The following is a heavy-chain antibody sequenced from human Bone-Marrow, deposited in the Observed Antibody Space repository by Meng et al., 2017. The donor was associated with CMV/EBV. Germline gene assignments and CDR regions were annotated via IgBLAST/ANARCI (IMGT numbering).Heavy chain of an antibody. Sequence: GESLKISCAASGFTFSSYHMNWVRQAPGKGLEWVSYISSGSHAIYYADSVKGRFTISRDNAKNSLYLQMNSLRAEDTAVYYCARDFNAPLWFGELWPNAFDIWGQGTMVTGSS. V-gene: IGHV3-48*04. CDR3: ARDFNAPLWFGELWPNAFDI. J-gene: IGHJ3*02. D-gene: IGHD3-10*01. CDR1: GFTFSSYH. CDR2: ISSGSHAI.